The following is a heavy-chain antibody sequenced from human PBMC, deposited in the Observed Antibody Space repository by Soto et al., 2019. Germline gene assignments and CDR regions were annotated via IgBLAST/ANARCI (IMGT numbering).Heavy chain of an antibody. CDR3: ARDISLAAAGTA. D-gene: IGHD6-13*01. V-gene: IGHV3-30-3*01. CDR1: GFTFSSYA. Sequence: ESGGGVVQPGRSLRLSCAASGFTFSSYAMHWVRQAPGKGLEWVAVISYDGSNKYYADSVKGRFTISRDNSKNTLYLQMNSLRAEDTAVYYCARDISLAAAGTAWGQGTLVTVSS. CDR2: ISYDGSNK. J-gene: IGHJ5*02.